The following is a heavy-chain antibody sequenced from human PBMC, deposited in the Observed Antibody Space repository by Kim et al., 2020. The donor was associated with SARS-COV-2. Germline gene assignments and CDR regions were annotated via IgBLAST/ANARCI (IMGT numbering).Heavy chain of an antibody. CDR3: ARDSSSWYGYYYYGMDV. D-gene: IGHD6-13*01. J-gene: IGHJ6*02. CDR1: GGSFSGYY. Sequence: SETLSLTCAVYGGSFSGYYWSWIRQPPGKGLEWIGEINHSGSTNYNPSLKSRVTISVDTSKNQFSLKLSSVTAADTAVYYCARDSSSWYGYYYYGMDVWGQGTTVTVSS. CDR2: INHSGST. V-gene: IGHV4-34*01.